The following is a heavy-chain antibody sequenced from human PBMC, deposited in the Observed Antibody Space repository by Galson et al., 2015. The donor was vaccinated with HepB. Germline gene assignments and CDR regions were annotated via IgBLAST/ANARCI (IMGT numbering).Heavy chain of an antibody. V-gene: IGHV4-30-4*01. CDR3: ARGGGFLRYFIPFDP. Sequence: LSLTCTVSGGSISSGDYYWSWIRQPPGKGLEWIGYIYYSGSTYYNPSLKSRVTISVDTSKNQFSLKLSSVTAADTAVYYCARGGGFLRYFIPFDPWGQGTLVTVSS. CDR2: IYYSGST. D-gene: IGHD3-9*01. J-gene: IGHJ5*02. CDR1: GGSISSGDYY.